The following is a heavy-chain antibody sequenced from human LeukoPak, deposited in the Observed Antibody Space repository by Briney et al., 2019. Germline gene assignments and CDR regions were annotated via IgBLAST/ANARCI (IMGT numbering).Heavy chain of an antibody. V-gene: IGHV4-39*01. CDR2: IYYRGNT. CDR1: GASINSSDYC. Sequence: SETLSLTCSVSGASINSSDYCWGWIRQPPGKGLEWIGTIYYRGNTYYNPSLKSRVTISVDTSKKQFSLNLTSVTAADTAVYFCADSSCYLGDDVFDSWGQGTMVTVSS. J-gene: IGHJ3*02. D-gene: IGHD3-22*01. CDR3: ADSSCYLGDDVFDS.